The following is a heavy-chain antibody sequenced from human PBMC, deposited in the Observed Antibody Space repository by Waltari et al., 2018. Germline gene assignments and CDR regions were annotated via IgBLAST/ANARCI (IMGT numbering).Heavy chain of an antibody. CDR1: GYTFTGSY. CDR3: ARDRPVLEWFLRFDY. V-gene: IGHV1-2*02. J-gene: IGHJ4*02. Sequence: QVQLVQSAAEVKKPGASVKVSCKASGYTFTGSYMHWVRQAPGQGLEWMGWINPNSGGTNYAQKFQGRVTMTRDTSISTAYMELSRLRSDDTAVYYCARDRPVLEWFLRFDYWGQGTLVTVSS. D-gene: IGHD3-3*01. CDR2: INPNSGGT.